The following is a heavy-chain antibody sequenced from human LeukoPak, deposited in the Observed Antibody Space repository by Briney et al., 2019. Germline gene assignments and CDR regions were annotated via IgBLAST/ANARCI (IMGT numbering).Heavy chain of an antibody. Sequence: SETLSLTCTVSGGSISSYYWSWIRQPAGKGLEWIGRIYTSGSTNYNPSLKSRVTMSVDTSKNQFSLKLSSVTAADTTVYYCAGTGYYYDSSGYFYWGQGTLVTVSS. J-gene: IGHJ4*02. CDR2: IYTSGST. CDR1: GGSISSYY. CDR3: AGTGYYYDSSGYFY. V-gene: IGHV4-4*07. D-gene: IGHD3-22*01.